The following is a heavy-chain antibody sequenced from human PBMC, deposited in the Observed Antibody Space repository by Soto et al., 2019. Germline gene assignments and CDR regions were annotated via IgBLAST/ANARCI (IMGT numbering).Heavy chain of an antibody. V-gene: IGHV4-30-4*01. CDR2: SYYSGST. J-gene: IGHJ4*02. Sequence: QVQLQESGPGLVKPSQTLSLTCTVSGGSISSGDYYWSWIRQPPGKGLEWIGDSYYSGSTYYNPSLKTRGTIAVDTSKNQISLLLSSVTSADTAVDYCARLDSRSYLLDYWGQGPLVTVSS. CDR1: GGSISSGDYY. D-gene: IGHD1-26*01. CDR3: ARLDSRSYLLDY.